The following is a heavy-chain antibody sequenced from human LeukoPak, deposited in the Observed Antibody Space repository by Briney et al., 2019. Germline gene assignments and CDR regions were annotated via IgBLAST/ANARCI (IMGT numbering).Heavy chain of an antibody. V-gene: IGHV3-7*03. D-gene: IGHD3-16*01. Sequence: PGGSLRLSCAASGFTFSSYGMHWVRQAPGKGLEWVANIKQDGSEKYYVDSVKGRFTISRDNSKNTLYLQMNSLRAEDTAVYYCAKSQRNLGYFDSWGQGTLVTVSS. CDR3: AKSQRNLGYFDS. J-gene: IGHJ4*02. CDR1: GFTFSSYG. CDR2: IKQDGSEK.